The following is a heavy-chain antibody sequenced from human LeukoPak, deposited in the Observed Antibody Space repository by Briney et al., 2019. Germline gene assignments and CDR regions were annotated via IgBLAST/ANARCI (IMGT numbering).Heavy chain of an antibody. D-gene: IGHD6-19*01. CDR1: GFIFSSYA. CDR3: AKQEGSGWYFDAFDI. J-gene: IGHJ3*02. CDR2: IGGSGGST. Sequence: GGSLRLSCAASGFIFSSYAMSWVRQAPGKGLECVSSIGGSGGSTYYADSVKGRFTISRDNSKNTLYLQMNSLRAEDTAVYYCAKQEGSGWYFDAFDIWGQGTMVTVSS. V-gene: IGHV3-23*01.